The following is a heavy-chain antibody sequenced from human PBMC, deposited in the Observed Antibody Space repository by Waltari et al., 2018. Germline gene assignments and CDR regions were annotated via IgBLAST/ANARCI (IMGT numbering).Heavy chain of an antibody. J-gene: IGHJ4*02. D-gene: IGHD6-19*01. Sequence: EVQLVESGGGLIQPGGSLRLPCAASGFTVSSNYMSWVRQAPGKGLEWVSVIYSGGSTYYADSGKGRFTISRDNSKNTLYLQMNSLRAEDTAVYYCARVASGAGFFFEYWGQGTLVTVSS. CDR1: GFTVSSNY. CDR3: ARVASGAGFFFEY. CDR2: IYSGGST. V-gene: IGHV3-53*01.